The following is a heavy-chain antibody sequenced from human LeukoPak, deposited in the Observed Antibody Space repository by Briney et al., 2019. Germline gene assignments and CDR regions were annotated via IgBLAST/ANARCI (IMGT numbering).Heavy chain of an antibody. CDR1: GGSFSHYY. D-gene: IGHD1-7*01. CDR2: INDSGTI. V-gene: IGHV4-34*01. Sequence: SETLSLTCAVYGGSFSHYYWSWIRQSPGMGLEWIGEINDSGTINYNPSLMSRVTISVDKSKNQFSLKLSSATAADTAVYYCAGRRNYGRNYYIDVWGKGATVSVSS. CDR3: AGRRNYGRNYYIDV. J-gene: IGHJ6*03.